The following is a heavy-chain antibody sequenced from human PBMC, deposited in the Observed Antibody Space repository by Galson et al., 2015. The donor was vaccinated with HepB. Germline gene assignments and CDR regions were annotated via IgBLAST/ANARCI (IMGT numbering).Heavy chain of an antibody. J-gene: IGHJ4*02. D-gene: IGHD3-3*01. Sequence: SLRLSCAASGFTFSSYAMTWVRQAPGKGLEWVSGISGSGGGTYYADSVKGRFTIFRDNSKNTLYLQMNGLRAEDTAVYYCAKGLLYDFWSGTGFDYWRQGTPVTVSS. V-gene: IGHV3-23*01. CDR2: ISGSGGGT. CDR3: AKGLLYDFWSGTGFDY. CDR1: GFTFSSYA.